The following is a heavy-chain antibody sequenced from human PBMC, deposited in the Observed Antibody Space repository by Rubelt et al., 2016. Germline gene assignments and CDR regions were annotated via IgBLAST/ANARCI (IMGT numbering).Heavy chain of an antibody. V-gene: IGHV3-23*01. Sequence: GKGLEWVSAISASGGSTYYTDSVKGRFTISRDNSKNTLYLQMSSLRDEDTAVYNCAKDKEGGSSSSCYERGFDYWGQGTLVTVSS. D-gene: IGHD2-2*01. J-gene: IGHJ4*02. CDR2: ISASGGST. CDR3: AKDKEGGSSSSCYERGFDY.